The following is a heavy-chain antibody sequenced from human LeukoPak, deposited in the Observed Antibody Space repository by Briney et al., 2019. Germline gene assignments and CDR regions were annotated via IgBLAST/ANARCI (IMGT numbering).Heavy chain of an antibody. J-gene: IGHJ6*03. CDR3: ARHKLSGYGGLGYYYYMDV. CDR1: VFTLSDYY. D-gene: IGHD3-3*01. Sequence: GGSLRLSCAASVFTLSDYYMSWIRQAPGKGLEWVSDISSSGSTIYYADSVKGRFTISRDNAKNSLYLQMNSLRAEDTAVYCCARHKLSGYGGLGYYYYMDVWGKGTTVTVSS. CDR2: ISSSGSTI. V-gene: IGHV3-11*01.